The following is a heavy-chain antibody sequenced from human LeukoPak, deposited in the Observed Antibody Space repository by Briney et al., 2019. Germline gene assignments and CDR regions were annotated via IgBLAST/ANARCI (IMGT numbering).Heavy chain of an antibody. J-gene: IGHJ3*02. D-gene: IGHD2-15*01. Sequence: GGSLRLSCPASGFTFSDHRMDWVRQVPGKGLQWVGRSTDKLYSYTTEYAASVKGRFTISRADSENSLYLQMNSLKNEDTAVYYCVRAGGTRGYDIWGQGTMVTVSS. V-gene: IGHV3-72*01. CDR1: GFTFSDHR. CDR2: STDKLYSYTT. CDR3: VRAGGTRGYDI.